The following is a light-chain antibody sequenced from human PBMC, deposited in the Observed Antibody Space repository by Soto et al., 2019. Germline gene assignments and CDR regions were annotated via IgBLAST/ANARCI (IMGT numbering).Light chain of an antibody. Sequence: EVVMSQSPATLSVSPGERATLSCRASQSVSSSYLAWYQQKPGQAPRLLIYGASSRATGIPDRFSGSGSGTDFTLTISRLEPEDFAVYYCQQYGSSPPITFGQGRRLE. CDR2: GAS. J-gene: IGKJ5*01. CDR3: QQYGSSPPIT. V-gene: IGKV3-20*01. CDR1: QSVSSSY.